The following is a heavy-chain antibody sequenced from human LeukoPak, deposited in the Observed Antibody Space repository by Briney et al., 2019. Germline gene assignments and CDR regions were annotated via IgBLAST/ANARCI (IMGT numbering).Heavy chain of an antibody. Sequence: SETLSLTCTVSGGSISSYYWSWIRQPPGKGLEWIGYIYYSGSTNYNPSLKSRVTISVDTSKNQFSLKLSSVTAADTAVYYCARQWHAFDIWGQGTMVTASS. CDR1: GGSISSYY. CDR2: IYYSGST. D-gene: IGHD5-12*01. J-gene: IGHJ3*02. CDR3: ARQWHAFDI. V-gene: IGHV4-59*08.